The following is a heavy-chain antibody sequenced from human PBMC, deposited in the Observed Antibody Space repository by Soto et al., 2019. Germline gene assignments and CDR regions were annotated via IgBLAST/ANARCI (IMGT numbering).Heavy chain of an antibody. Sequence: EVQLLESGGGLVQPGGSPRLSCVASGFTFSNYAMSWVRQAPGKGLEWVSGISGSGGTTYYADSVKGRFTVSRDNSKDTLNLQMNSLRAEDTAVYYCAKTPRQWLVYVDYWGQGTLVTVSS. J-gene: IGHJ4*02. CDR1: GFTFSNYA. D-gene: IGHD6-19*01. V-gene: IGHV3-23*01. CDR3: AKTPRQWLVYVDY. CDR2: ISGSGGTT.